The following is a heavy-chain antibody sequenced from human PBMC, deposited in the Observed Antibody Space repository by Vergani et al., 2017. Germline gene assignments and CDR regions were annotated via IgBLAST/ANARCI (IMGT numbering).Heavy chain of an antibody. CDR2: IWYDGSNK. CDR3: ARLLISSRTGLNYYYYGMDV. J-gene: IGHJ6*02. V-gene: IGHV3-33*01. Sequence: QVQLVESGGGVVQPGRSLRLSCAASGFTFSSYGMHWVRQAPGKGLEWVAVIWYDGSNKYYADSVKGRFTISRDNSKNTLYLQMNSLRAEDTAVYYCARLLISSRTGLNYYYYGMDVWGQGTTVTVSS. CDR1: GFTFSSYG. D-gene: IGHD7-27*01.